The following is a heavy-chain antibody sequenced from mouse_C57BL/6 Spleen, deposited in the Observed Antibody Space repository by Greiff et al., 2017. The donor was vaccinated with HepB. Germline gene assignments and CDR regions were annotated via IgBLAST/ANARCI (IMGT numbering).Heavy chain of an antibody. CDR3: AREDYYGSSGYYFDY. CDR2: IYPGDGDT. V-gene: IGHV1-82*01. Sequence: QVQLQESGPELVKPGASVKISCKASGYAFSSSWMNWVKQRPGKGLEWIGRIYPGDGDTNYNGKFKGKATLTADKSSSTAYMQLSSLTSEDSADYFCAREDYYGSSGYYFDYWGQGTTLTVSS. J-gene: IGHJ2*01. D-gene: IGHD1-1*01. CDR1: GYAFSSSW.